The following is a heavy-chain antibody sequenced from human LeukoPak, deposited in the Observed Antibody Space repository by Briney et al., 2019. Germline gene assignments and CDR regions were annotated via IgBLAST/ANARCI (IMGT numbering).Heavy chain of an antibody. Sequence: GGSLRLSCSMSGFTLSHYAMSWVRQAPGKGLEWVSTIGGGGGSTDYADSVRGRFTISRDNSKNTLYLQMNSLRAEDTAVYYCARDPYPAYWGQGTLVTVSS. J-gene: IGHJ4*02. CDR2: IGGGGGST. CDR1: GFTLSHYA. CDR3: ARDPYPAY. V-gene: IGHV3-23*01.